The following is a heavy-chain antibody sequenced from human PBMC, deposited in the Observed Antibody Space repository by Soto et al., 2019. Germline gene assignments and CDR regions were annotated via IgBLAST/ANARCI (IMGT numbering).Heavy chain of an antibody. CDR1: GCTFNSYT. Sequence: ASVKVSCKASGCTFNSYTINWVRQAPGQVLEWMGGITPIFGRTNYAQKFQDRVTITADESTNTAYMQLRDLTSDDTAVYYCARVAGFVLGPTKPPLRGSFGPRGGGALVTVSS. D-gene: IGHD3-10*01. CDR3: ARVAGFVLGPTKPPLRGSFGP. V-gene: IGHV1-69*13. J-gene: IGHJ5*02. CDR2: ITPIFGRT.